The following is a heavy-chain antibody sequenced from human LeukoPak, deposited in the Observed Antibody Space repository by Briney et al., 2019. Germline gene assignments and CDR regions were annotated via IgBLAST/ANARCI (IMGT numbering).Heavy chain of an antibody. CDR2: IIPIFGIA. CDR1: GGTFSSYA. Sequence: GASVKVSCKASGGTFSSYAISWVRQAPGQGLEWMGGIIPIFGIANYAQKFQGRVTITADESTSTAYMELSSLRSEDTAVYYCARDRPSQTYYYDSSGYSTPRFFDIWGQGTMVTVSS. J-gene: IGHJ3*02. V-gene: IGHV1-69*13. CDR3: ARDRPSQTYYYDSSGYSTPRFFDI. D-gene: IGHD3-22*01.